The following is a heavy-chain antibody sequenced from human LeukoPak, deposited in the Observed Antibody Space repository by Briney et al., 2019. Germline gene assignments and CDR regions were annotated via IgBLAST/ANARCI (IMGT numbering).Heavy chain of an antibody. CDR3: ARHSGSGSLSRPFDP. V-gene: IGHV4-39*01. Sequence: SETLSLTCSVSGASFTSGGFYWGWHRQPPGKGLESFATVYYTGSTYYNPSLKSRVTISIDTSKNQFSLSLRSLIAADTAVYYCARHSGSGSLSRPFDPWGQGTLVTVSS. D-gene: IGHD3-10*01. J-gene: IGHJ5*02. CDR2: VYYTGST. CDR1: GASFTSGGFY.